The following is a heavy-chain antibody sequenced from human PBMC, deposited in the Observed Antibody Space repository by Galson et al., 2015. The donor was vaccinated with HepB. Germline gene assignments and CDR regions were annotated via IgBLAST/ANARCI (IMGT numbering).Heavy chain of an antibody. CDR2: VNPKSGQT. Sequence: SCKASGYTFTSYDINWVRQATGQGLEWMGWVNPKSGQTGSAQKFQGRVTMTRNTPISTAYMELSSLTYDDTAVYYCARTNGDYDYWGQGTLVTVSS. D-gene: IGHD2-8*01. CDR3: ARTNGDYDY. V-gene: IGHV1-8*01. J-gene: IGHJ4*02. CDR1: GYTFTSYD.